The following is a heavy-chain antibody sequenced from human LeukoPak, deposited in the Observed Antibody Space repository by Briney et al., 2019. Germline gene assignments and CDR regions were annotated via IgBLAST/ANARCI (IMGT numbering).Heavy chain of an antibody. CDR1: GFTFGDYA. J-gene: IGHJ6*03. Sequence: GGSLRLSCAASGFTFGDYAMHWVRQAPGKGLEWVSLISGDGGSTYYADSVKGRFTISRDNSKNSLYLQMNSLRTEDTALYYCAKDGELLPLYYYYYYYMDVWGKGTTVTVSS. V-gene: IGHV3-43*02. CDR3: AKDGELLPLYYYYYYYMDV. CDR2: ISGDGGST. D-gene: IGHD1-7*01.